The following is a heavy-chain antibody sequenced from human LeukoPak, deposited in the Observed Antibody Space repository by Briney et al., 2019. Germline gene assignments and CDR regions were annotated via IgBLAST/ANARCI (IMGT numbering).Heavy chain of an antibody. J-gene: IGHJ4*02. Sequence: GGSLRLSCAASGFSVTTSYMSWVRQAPGKGLEWVSVTYSGGSTSHADSVKGRFTVSRDDSKNMVYLQMNSMRHDDTAVYYCARTYYDYRVGTNYFDYWGQGTLFTVSS. CDR3: ARTYYDYRVGTNYFDY. CDR1: GFSVTTSY. V-gene: IGHV3-66*01. CDR2: TYSGGST. D-gene: IGHD3-3*01.